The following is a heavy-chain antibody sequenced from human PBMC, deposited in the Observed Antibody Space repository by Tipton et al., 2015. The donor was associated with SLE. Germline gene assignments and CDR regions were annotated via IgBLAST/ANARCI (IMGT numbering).Heavy chain of an antibody. CDR2: ISHSETT. D-gene: IGHD3-10*01. CDR1: GYSISSGYF. V-gene: IGHV4-38-2*01. CDR3: ARHPRHITASGTYPKGGSQY. Sequence: TLSLTCVVSGYSISSGYFWTWMRQPPGRGLEWIGSISHSETTYSNPSLKSRVTMSLATSNNQFSLQLTSVTAADTAVYYCARHPRHITASGTYPKGGSQYWGQGTLVTVSS. J-gene: IGHJ1*01.